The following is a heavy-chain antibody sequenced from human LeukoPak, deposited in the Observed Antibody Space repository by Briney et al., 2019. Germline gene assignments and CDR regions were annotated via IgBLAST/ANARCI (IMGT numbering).Heavy chain of an antibody. V-gene: IGHV1-18*01. D-gene: IGHD3-9*01. CDR3: ARGLVRYFDWLGVPDY. CDR1: GYTFTSYG. CDR2: ISAYNGNT. J-gene: IGHJ4*02. Sequence: ASVKVSCKASGYTFTSYGISWVRQAPGQGLEWMGWISAYNGNTNCAQKLQGRVTMTTDTSTSTAYMELRSLRSDDTAVYYCARGLVRYFDWLGVPDYWGQGTLVTVSS.